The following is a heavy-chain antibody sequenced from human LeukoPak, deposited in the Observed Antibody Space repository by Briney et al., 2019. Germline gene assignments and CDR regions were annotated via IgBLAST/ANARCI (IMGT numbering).Heavy chain of an antibody. CDR1: GGTFSSYA. J-gene: IGHJ4*02. CDR2: IIPIFGTA. CDR3: ARDAPVIFYYGSSGYSNYFDY. Sequence: SVKVSCKASGGTFSSYAISWVRQAPGQGLEWMGRIIPIFGTANYAQKFQGRVTITTDESTSTAYMELSSLRSEDTAVYYCARDAPVIFYYGSSGYSNYFDYWSQGTLVTVSS. V-gene: IGHV1-69*05. D-gene: IGHD3-22*01.